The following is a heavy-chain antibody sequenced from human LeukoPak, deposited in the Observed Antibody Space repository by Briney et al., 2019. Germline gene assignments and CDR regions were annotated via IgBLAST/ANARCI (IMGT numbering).Heavy chain of an antibody. CDR1: GFTFSTYW. CDR3: AKERAGYTNPYYFDY. Sequence: GGSLRLSCAASGFTFSTYWMSWVRQAPGKGLEWVANIKQDGSEKYYVDSVKGRFTISRDNAKNSLYLHMNSLRAEDTAVYYCAKERAGYTNPYYFDYWGQGTLVTVSS. V-gene: IGHV3-7*03. D-gene: IGHD3-16*02. J-gene: IGHJ4*02. CDR2: IKQDGSEK.